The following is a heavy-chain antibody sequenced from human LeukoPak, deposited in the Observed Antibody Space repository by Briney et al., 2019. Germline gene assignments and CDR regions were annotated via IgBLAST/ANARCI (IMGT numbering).Heavy chain of an antibody. CDR2: IKQDGSEK. D-gene: IGHD3-22*01. CDR1: GFTFSYYW. J-gene: IGHJ4*02. Sequence: PGRSLRLSCAASGFTFSYYWMGWVRQAPGKGLEWVANIKQDGSEKYYVDSVKGRFTISRDNAKNSLYLQMNSMRAEDTAVYYCARDEHQYYHASSGRFDYWGQGILVTVSS. CDR3: ARDEHQYYHASSGRFDY. V-gene: IGHV3-7*04.